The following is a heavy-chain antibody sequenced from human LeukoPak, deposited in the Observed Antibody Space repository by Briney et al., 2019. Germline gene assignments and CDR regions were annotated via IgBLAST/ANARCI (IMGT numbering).Heavy chain of an antibody. CDR3: AAPHSSSWFDF. CDR1: GFTLTSSA. Sequence: TSVKVSCKASGFTLTSSAVQWVRQARGQRLEWIGWIVVGSNDTNYVQKFQKRVTIARDMSTNTAYMELSSLRSKDTAVYYCAAPHSSSWFDFWGRGTLVTVSS. V-gene: IGHV1-58*01. D-gene: IGHD6-13*01. J-gene: IGHJ4*02. CDR2: IVVGSNDT.